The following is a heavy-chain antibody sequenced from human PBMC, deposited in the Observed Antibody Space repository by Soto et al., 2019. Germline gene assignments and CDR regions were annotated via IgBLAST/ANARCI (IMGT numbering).Heavy chain of an antibody. CDR3: ARDTGDGTFDF. D-gene: IGHD7-27*01. CDR2: INAGYGNT. Sequence: ASVKVSCKACGYTFSSYAMHWVRQAPGQRLEWMGWINAGYGNTKSSQKFQDRATISRDTSASTAYMELTSLRSEDTAVYYCARDTGDGTFDFWGQGTLVTVSS. V-gene: IGHV1-3*01. CDR1: GYTFSSYA. J-gene: IGHJ4*02.